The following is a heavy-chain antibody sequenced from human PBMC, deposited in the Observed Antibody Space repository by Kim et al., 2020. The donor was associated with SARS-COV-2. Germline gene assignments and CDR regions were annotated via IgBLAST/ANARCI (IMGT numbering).Heavy chain of an antibody. CDR3: ARQPVLLGFGQPLKNYFDS. J-gene: IGHJ4*02. Sequence: SETLSLTCTVSGASISSYYWSWIRQPPGKGLEWVAYISSSGSTKYNPSLKSRVTISVDTSKNQFSLKVTSVTAADTAVYYCARQPVLLGFGQPLKNYFDSWGQGTLVTVSS. CDR1: GASISSYY. V-gene: IGHV4-59*08. D-gene: IGHD3-10*01. CDR2: ISSSGST.